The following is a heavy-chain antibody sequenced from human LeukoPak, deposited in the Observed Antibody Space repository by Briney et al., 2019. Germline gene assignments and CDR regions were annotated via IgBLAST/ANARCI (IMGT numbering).Heavy chain of an antibody. V-gene: IGHV3-23*01. J-gene: IGHJ6*03. D-gene: IGHD2-15*01. CDR3: AKSAGYCSGGSCYDYYYMDV. CDR1: GFTFSSYA. Sequence: GGSLRLSCAASGFTFSSYAMSWVRQAPGKGLDWVSAISGSGGSTYYADSVKGRFTISRDNSKNTLYLQMNSLRAEDTAVYYCAKSAGYCSGGSCYDYYYMDVWGKGTTVTVSS. CDR2: ISGSGGST.